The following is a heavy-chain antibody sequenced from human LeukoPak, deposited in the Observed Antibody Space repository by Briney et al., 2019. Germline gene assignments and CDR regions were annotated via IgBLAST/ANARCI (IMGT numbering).Heavy chain of an antibody. CDR3: ARGLGNPGGRYYYYYYMDV. CDR2: ISPNSGGT. CDR1: GYTFTSYG. J-gene: IGHJ6*03. D-gene: IGHD4-23*01. Sequence: ASVKVSCKASGYTFTSYGISWVRQAPGQGLEWMGWISPNSGGTNYAQKFQGRVTMTRDTSISTAYMELSRLRSDDTAVYYCARGLGNPGGRYYYYYYMDVWGKGTTVTVSS. V-gene: IGHV1-2*02.